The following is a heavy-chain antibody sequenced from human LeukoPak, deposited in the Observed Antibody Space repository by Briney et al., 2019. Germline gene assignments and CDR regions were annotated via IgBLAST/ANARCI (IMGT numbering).Heavy chain of an antibody. D-gene: IGHD2-15*01. CDR2: ISGSGGST. CDR1: GFTFSSYA. J-gene: IGHJ5*02. V-gene: IGHV3-23*01. Sequence: GGSLRLSCAASGFTFSSYAMSWVRQAPGKGLEWVSAISGSGGSTYYADSVKGRFTISRDNSKNTLYLQMNSLRSEDTAVYYCARDLTGGYCCGGSCSGTNWFDPWGQGTLVTVSS. CDR3: ARDLTGGYCCGGSCSGTNWFDP.